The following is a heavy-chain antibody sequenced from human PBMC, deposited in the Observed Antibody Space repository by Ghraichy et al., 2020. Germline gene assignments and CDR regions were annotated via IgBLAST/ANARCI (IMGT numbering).Heavy chain of an antibody. V-gene: IGHV3-23*01. CDR2: LSANAYRT. J-gene: IGHJ4*02. Sequence: GGSLRLSCAASGFSFSNYDMSWVRQAPGKGLEWISGLSANAYRTNYADSVKGRFTISRDNSKSTLYLQMNSLRADDTAVYYCTKGWGDYWGQGTLVSVSS. CDR1: GFSFSNYD. D-gene: IGHD3-16*01. CDR3: TKGWGDY.